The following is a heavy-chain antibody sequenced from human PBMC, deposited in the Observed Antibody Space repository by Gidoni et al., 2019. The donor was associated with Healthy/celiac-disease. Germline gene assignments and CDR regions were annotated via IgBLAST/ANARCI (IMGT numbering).Heavy chain of an antibody. V-gene: IGHV3-11*01. J-gene: IGHJ3*02. CDR2: ISSSGSTI. D-gene: IGHD2-8*01. CDR3: ARDEGYCTNGVCYMQGLREYAFDI. Sequence: QVQLVESGGGLVKPGGSLRLSCAASGFTFTHYYLPWTRQDPGNGLEWVSYISSSGSTIYSADSVKGRFTISRDKAKNSLYLEMNSRRAEDTAVYYCARDEGYCTNGVCYMQGLREYAFDIWGQGTMVTVSS. CDR1: GFTFTHYY.